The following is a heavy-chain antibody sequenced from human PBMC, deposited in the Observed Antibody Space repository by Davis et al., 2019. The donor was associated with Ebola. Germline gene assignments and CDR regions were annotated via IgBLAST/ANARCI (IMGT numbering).Heavy chain of an antibody. J-gene: IGHJ4*02. Sequence: GESLKISCAASGFTFSGSAMHWVRQASGKGLEWVGRIRSKANSYATAYAASVKGRFTISREDSKNTAYLQMNSLKTEDTAVYYCTTTTVTTDYWGQGTLVTVSS. V-gene: IGHV3-73*01. CDR3: TTTTVTTDY. CDR1: GFTFSGSA. CDR2: IRSKANSYAT. D-gene: IGHD4-17*01.